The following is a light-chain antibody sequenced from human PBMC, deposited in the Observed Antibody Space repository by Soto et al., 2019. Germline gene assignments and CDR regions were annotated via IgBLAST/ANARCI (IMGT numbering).Light chain of an antibody. CDR1: SSDVGGYNY. CDR3: SSYTSSSTLENV. CDR2: EVS. V-gene: IGLV2-14*01. J-gene: IGLJ1*01. Sequence: QSALTQPASVSGSPGQSITIPCTGTSSDVGGYNYVSWYQQHPGKAPKLMIYEVSNRPSGVSNRFSGSKSGNTASLTISGLQAEDEADYYCSSYTSSSTLENVFGTGTKV.